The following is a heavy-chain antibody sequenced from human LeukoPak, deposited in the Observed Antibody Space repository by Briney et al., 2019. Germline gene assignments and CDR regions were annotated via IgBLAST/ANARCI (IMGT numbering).Heavy chain of an antibody. V-gene: IGHV3-7*01. D-gene: IGHD3-10*01. CDR2: IKQDGSEK. CDR3: ARAPRGDGFDY. Sequence: GGSLRLSCAASGFTFSSYCMSWVRQAPGKGLEWVANIKQDGSEKYYVDSVKGRFTISRDNAKNSLYLQMNSLRAEDTAVYYCARAPRGDGFDYWGQGTLVTVSS. J-gene: IGHJ4*02. CDR1: GFTFSSYC.